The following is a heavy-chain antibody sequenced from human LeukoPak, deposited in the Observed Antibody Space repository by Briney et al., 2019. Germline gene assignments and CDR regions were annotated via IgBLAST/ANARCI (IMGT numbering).Heavy chain of an antibody. J-gene: IGHJ4*02. CDR2: FDPEDGET. V-gene: IGHV1-24*01. CDR1: GYTLTVLS. D-gene: IGHD6-19*01. Sequence: ASVKVSCKVSGYTLTVLSMHWGRQAPGKGVEWMGGFDPEDGETIYAQKFQGRVTMTEDTSTDTAYMELSSLRSEDTAVYYCATLKSGWSTDYWGQGTLVTVSS. CDR3: ATLKSGWSTDY.